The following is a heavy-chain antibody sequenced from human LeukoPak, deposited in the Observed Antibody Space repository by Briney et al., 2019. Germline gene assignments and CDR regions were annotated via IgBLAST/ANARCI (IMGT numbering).Heavy chain of an antibody. D-gene: IGHD2-15*01. CDR3: ARGEHSCHSHFDY. CDR1: GFTFSDYY. Sequence: GGSLRLPCAASGFTFSDYYMSWIRQAPGKGLEWVSYISSSGSTIYYADSVKGRFTISRDNTKNSLYLQMNSLRAEDTAVYYCARGEHSCHSHFDYWGQGTLVTVSS. CDR2: ISSSGSTI. V-gene: IGHV3-11*01. J-gene: IGHJ4*02.